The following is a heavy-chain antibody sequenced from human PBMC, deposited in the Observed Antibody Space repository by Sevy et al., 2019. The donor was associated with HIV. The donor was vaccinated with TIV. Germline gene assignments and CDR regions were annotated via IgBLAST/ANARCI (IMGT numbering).Heavy chain of an antibody. CDR3: TRWSGSQSIFDY. CDR2: FKSKIHGGTT. J-gene: IGHJ4*02. D-gene: IGHD1-26*01. V-gene: IGHV3-49*04. CDR1: GFIFGDYG. Sequence: SLRLSCTASGFIFGDYGMSWVRQAPGKGLEWIAFFKSKIHGGTTENAASVKGRFTISSDDSKNIFYLQISNLKTVDTAVYYCTRWSGSQSIFDYWGQGTLVTVSS.